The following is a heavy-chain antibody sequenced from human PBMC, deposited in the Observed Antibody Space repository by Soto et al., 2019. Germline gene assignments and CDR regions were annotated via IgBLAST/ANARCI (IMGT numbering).Heavy chain of an antibody. J-gene: IGHJ4*02. CDR2: INPSGGTT. Sequence: ASVKVSCKASGYTFTSYYMHWMRQAPGQGLEWMGIINPSGGTTSYAQKFQGRVTMTRDTSTSTVYMELSSLRSEDTSVFCCVRAQDTGMVPSDFDHWGEGTLVTVSS. CDR3: VRAQDTGMVPSDFDH. CDR1: GYTFTSYY. V-gene: IGHV1-46*01. D-gene: IGHD5-18*01.